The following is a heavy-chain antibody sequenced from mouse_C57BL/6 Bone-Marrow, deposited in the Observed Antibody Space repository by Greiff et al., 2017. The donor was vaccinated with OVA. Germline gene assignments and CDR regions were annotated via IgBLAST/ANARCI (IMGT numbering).Heavy chain of an antibody. J-gene: IGHJ1*03. CDR3: ATHYYYGSSYGYFDV. V-gene: IGHV1-47*01. Sequence: QVQLKESGAELVKPGASVKMSCKASGYTFTTYPIEWMKQNHGKSLEWIGNFHPYNDDTKYNEKFKGKATLTVEKSSSTVYLELSRLTSDDSAVYYCATHYYYGSSYGYFDVWGTGTTATVSS. CDR1: GYTFTTYP. CDR2: FHPYNDDT. D-gene: IGHD1-1*01.